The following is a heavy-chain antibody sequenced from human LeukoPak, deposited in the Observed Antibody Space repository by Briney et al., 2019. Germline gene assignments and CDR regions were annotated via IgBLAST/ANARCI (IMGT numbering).Heavy chain of an antibody. CDR3: ARSTSIVARVKSPSDN. D-gene: IGHD2-15*01. Sequence: ASVKVSCKASGYTFSGHYMHWVRQAPGQGLEWMGWFDPNSGATSSAQKFQGRVTMTRDTSISTAYMELSSLTSDDTAVYYCARSTSIVARVKSPSDNRGQGTLLTVSS. CDR2: FDPNSGAT. V-gene: IGHV1-2*02. J-gene: IGHJ4*02. CDR1: GYTFSGHY.